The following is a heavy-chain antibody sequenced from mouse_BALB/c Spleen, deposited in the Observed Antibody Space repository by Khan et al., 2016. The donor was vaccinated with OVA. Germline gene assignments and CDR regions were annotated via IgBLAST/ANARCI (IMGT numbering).Heavy chain of an antibody. CDR2: IYPGTSTT. V-gene: IGHV1-77*01. CDR3: ARSYASWFAY. D-gene: IGHD1-1*01. CDR1: GYIFTDYV. J-gene: IGHJ3*01. Sequence: QVQLQQSGPELVKPGASVKMSCKASGYIFTDYVINWVKQRTGQGLEWIGAIYPGTSTTYYNEKLKGKAILIAYQSSNTPYIQLSSLPSVDSVVFSCARSYASWFAYWGQGTLVTVSA.